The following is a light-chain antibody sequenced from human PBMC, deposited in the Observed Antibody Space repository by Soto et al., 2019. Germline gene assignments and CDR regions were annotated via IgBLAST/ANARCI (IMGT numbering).Light chain of an antibody. CDR1: SSDFGGYNY. J-gene: IGLJ2*01. Sequence: QSVLTQPPSASGSPGQSVTISCTGTSSDFGGYNYVSWYQQHPGKAPKLMIYEVSKRPSGVPDRFSGSKSGNTASLTVSGLQADDEADYYCSSYAGSNILLFGGGTKVTVL. V-gene: IGLV2-8*01. CDR3: SSYAGSNILL. CDR2: EVS.